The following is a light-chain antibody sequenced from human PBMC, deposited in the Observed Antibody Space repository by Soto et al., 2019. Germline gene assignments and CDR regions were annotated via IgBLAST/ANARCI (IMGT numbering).Light chain of an antibody. CDR3: SSYTSSSTYV. CDR2: SND. V-gene: IGLV1-44*01. J-gene: IGLJ1*01. Sequence: QTVVTQAPSASGTPGQRVTISCSRGSSNMGSITVNWYQVLPGTAPKLLIYSNDQRPSGVPDRFSGSKSGTSASLAISGLQSEDEADYYCSSYTSSSTYVFGTGTKLTVL. CDR1: SSNMGSIT.